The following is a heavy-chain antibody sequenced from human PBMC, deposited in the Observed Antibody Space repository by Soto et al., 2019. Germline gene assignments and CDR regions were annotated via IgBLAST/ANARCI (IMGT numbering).Heavy chain of an antibody. CDR2: ISSSSHTI. CDR1: GFTFNTFS. J-gene: IGHJ5*02. CDR3: ARETQDGVRGAKNWFDP. D-gene: IGHD3-10*01. V-gene: IGHV3-48*02. Sequence: GSLRLSCAASGFTFNTFSMNWVRQAPGGGLEWVSYISSSSHTIYYAGSVKGRFTISRDNAKNSLYLQMNSLRDEDTAMYYCARETQDGVRGAKNWFDPWGQGTLVTVSS.